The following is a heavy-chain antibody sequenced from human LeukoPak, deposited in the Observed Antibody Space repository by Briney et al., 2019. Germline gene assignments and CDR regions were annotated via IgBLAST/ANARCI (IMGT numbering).Heavy chain of an antibody. Sequence: GASVKVSCKASGYTFTGYYMHWVRQAPGQGLEWVGGINPNSGGTNYAQKFQGRVTMTRATSISKAYMELSRLRSDDTAVYYCAISPITMVRIRLDYWGQGTLVTVSS. D-gene: IGHD3-10*01. V-gene: IGHV1-2*02. J-gene: IGHJ4*02. CDR1: GYTFTGYY. CDR2: INPNSGGT. CDR3: AISPITMVRIRLDY.